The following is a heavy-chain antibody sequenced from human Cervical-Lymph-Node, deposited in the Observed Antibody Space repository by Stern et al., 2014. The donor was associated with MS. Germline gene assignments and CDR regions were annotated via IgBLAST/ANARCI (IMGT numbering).Heavy chain of an antibody. CDR2: INAANGNT. D-gene: IGHD2-15*01. Sequence: VQLVESGAEVKKPGASVTVSCEASGYTFTTYAIHWVRQAPGQRLEWMGWINAANGNTKYSQKFQGRVTITRDTSVSTAYMELSSLKSEDTAVYYCARDKPVAVIYYYGMDVWGQGTTVTVSS. J-gene: IGHJ6*02. V-gene: IGHV1-3*01. CDR1: GYTFTTYA. CDR3: ARDKPVAVIYYYGMDV.